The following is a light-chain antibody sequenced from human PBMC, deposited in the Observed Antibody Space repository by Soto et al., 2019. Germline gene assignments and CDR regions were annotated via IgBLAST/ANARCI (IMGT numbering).Light chain of an antibody. J-gene: IGLJ1*01. CDR1: NSDVGGYTY. CDR3: SSYTSSSTPYV. CDR2: DVS. V-gene: IGLV2-14*03. Sequence: QSALTQPASVSGSPGQSITISCTGTNSDVGGYTYVSWYQQHPGKAPKLMIYDVSNRPSGVSNRFSGSKSGNTASLTISGLQADDEADYYCSSYTSSSTPYVFGTGTKHTVL.